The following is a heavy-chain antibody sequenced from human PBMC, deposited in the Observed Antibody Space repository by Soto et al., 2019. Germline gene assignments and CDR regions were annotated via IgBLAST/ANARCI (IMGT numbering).Heavy chain of an antibody. D-gene: IGHD7-27*01. Sequence: QVQLQESGPGLVKPSETLSLTCTVSGGSIINHYWSWIRQPPGKGLEGIGYIYYSGSTNYNPSLKRRVTISVDTSKNQFSLNLTSLTAADTAIYYCARANWYSEYWGQGTLVTVSS. CDR1: GGSIINHY. CDR3: ARANWYSEY. J-gene: IGHJ4*02. V-gene: IGHV4-59*11. CDR2: IYYSGST.